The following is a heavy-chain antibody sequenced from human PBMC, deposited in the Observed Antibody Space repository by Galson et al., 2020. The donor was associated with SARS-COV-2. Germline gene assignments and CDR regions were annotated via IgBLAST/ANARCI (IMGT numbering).Heavy chain of an antibody. V-gene: IGHV3-21*01. CDR2: ISSGSSYI. D-gene: IGHD3-16*01. Sequence: GGSLRLSCAASGFPFSSYSMIWVSQAPGKGLEWVSSISSGSSYIYYADSVRGRFSMSRDNAKNSLYLQMNSLGVEDTAVYYCARLGGMATTPNTYYYYGMDVWGQGTTVTFSS. CDR3: ARLGGMATTPNTYYYYGMDV. CDR1: GFPFSSYS. J-gene: IGHJ6*02.